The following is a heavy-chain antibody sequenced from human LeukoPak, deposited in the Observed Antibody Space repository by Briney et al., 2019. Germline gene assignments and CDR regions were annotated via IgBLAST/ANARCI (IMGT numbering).Heavy chain of an antibody. CDR1: GYSFTSYW. CDR3: ARGLAVANAAY. V-gene: IGHV5-10-1*01. J-gene: IGHJ4*02. CDR2: IDPSDSQT. Sequence: GASLQISCQGSGYSFTSYWISWVRQMPGKGLEWMGRIDPSDSQTNYSPSFQGHVTISADKSISTVYLQWSRLKASDTAMYYCARGLAVANAAYWGRGTLVTVSS. D-gene: IGHD6-19*01.